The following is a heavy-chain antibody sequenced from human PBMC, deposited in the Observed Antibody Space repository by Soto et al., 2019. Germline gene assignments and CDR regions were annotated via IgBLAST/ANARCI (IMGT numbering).Heavy chain of an antibody. CDR3: ARDFAFVGGYNSYYYYYGMDV. D-gene: IGHD5-12*01. CDR2: ISAYNGKT. CDR1: GYTFTSYG. V-gene: IGHV1-18*01. J-gene: IGHJ6*02. Sequence: ASVKVSCKASGYTFTSYGISWVRQAPGQGLEWMGWISAYNGKTNYAQKLQGRVTMTTDTSTSTAYMELRSLRSDDTAVYYCARDFAFVGGYNSYYYYYGMDVWGQGTMVTVSS.